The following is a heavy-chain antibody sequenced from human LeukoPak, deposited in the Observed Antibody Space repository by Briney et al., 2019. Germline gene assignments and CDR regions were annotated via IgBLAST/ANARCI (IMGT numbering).Heavy chain of an antibody. CDR3: AKMVRGYSSSWYLGYFDY. D-gene: IGHD6-13*01. Sequence: GGSLRLSCAASGFTFSSYAMSWVRQAPGKGLEWVSAISGSGGSTYYADSVKGRFTISRDNSKSTLYLQMNSLRAEDTAVYYCAKMVRGYSSSWYLGYFDYWGQGTLVTVSS. CDR1: GFTFSSYA. V-gene: IGHV3-23*01. J-gene: IGHJ4*02. CDR2: ISGSGGST.